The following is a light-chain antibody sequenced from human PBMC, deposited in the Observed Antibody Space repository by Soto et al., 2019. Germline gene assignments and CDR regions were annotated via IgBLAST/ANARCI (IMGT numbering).Light chain of an antibody. CDR1: NIGGRS. V-gene: IGLV3-21*02. CDR3: QVWDTDSDHVV. Sequence: SYVLTQPPSVSVAPGQTARITCGGNNIGGRSVHWYQQKPGQAPVLVVYDDRDRPSGIPERFSGSNSGNTATLTISGVEVGDEAEYYCQVWDTDSDHVVFGGGTKLTVL. J-gene: IGLJ3*02. CDR2: DDR.